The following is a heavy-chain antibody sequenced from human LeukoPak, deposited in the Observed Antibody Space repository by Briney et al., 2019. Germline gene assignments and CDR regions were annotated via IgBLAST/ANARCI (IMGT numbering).Heavy chain of an antibody. Sequence: SVKVSCKASGGTFSSYTISWVRQAPGQGLEWMGRIIPILGIANYAQKFQGRVTITADKSTSTAYTELSSLRSEDTAVYYCAPQDDSSGCYDYRGQGTLVTVSS. D-gene: IGHD3-22*01. CDR2: IIPILGIA. CDR1: GGTFSSYT. V-gene: IGHV1-69*02. CDR3: APQDDSSGCYDY. J-gene: IGHJ4*02.